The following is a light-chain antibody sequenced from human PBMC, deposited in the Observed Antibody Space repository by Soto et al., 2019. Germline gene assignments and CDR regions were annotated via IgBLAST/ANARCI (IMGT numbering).Light chain of an antibody. CDR2: DVS. V-gene: IGKV1-5*01. J-gene: IGKJ4*01. CDR1: QSISSW. Sequence: DIQMTQSPSTLSASVGDRVTITCRASQSISSWLAWYQQKPGKAPKLLISDVSNLERGVPSRFSGSGSGTHFTLTISSLQPEDFATYYCQEGSTLLTFGGGTKVDIK. CDR3: QEGSTLLT.